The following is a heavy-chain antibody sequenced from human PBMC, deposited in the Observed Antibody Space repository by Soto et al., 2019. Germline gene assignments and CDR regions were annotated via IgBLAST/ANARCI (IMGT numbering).Heavy chain of an antibody. V-gene: IGHV1-3*01. CDR3: ARTPDCSSRVCQLGDAFDI. D-gene: IGHD2-8*01. J-gene: IGHJ3*02. CDR2: INAGNGNT. CDR1: GYTFTSYA. Sequence: GASVKVSCKASGYTFTSYAMHWVRQAPGQRLEWMGWINAGNGNTKYSQKFQGRVTITRDTSASTAYMELSSLRSEDTAVYYCARTPDCSSRVCQLGDAFDIWGQGTLVTVS.